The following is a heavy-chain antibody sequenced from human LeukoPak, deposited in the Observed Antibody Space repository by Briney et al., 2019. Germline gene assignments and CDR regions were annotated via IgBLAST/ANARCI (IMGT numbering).Heavy chain of an antibody. J-gene: IGHJ4*02. D-gene: IGHD3-3*01. CDR2: IWYDGSNK. Sequence: QSGGSLRLSCAGSGFTFSIYGMHWVRQAPGKGLEWVAVIWYDGSNKYYADSVKGRFTISRDNSKNTLYLQMNSLRAEDTAVYYCARDDMSGYVGYWGQGTLVTVSS. CDR1: GFTFSIYG. CDR3: ARDDMSGYVGY. V-gene: IGHV3-33*08.